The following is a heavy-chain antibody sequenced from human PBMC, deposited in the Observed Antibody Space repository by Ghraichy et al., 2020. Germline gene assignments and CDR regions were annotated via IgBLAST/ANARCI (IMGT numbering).Heavy chain of an antibody. CDR1: GFTFSSYA. V-gene: IGHV3-23*01. CDR3: AKARAYYYDSSGNNQGVYYFDY. D-gene: IGHD3-22*01. J-gene: IGHJ4*02. Sequence: VGSLRLSCAASGFTFSSYAMSWVRQAPGKGLEWVSGISGSGGSTFYADSVKGRFTISRDNSKNTLYLQMNSLRAEDTAVYYCAKARAYYYDSSGNNQGVYYFDYWGQGTLVTVSS. CDR2: ISGSGGST.